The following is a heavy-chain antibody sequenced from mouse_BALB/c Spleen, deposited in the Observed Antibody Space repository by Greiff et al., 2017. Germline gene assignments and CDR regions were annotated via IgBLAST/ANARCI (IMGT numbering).Heavy chain of an antibody. CDR1: GYSFTGYY. Sequence: LVKTGASVKISCKASGYSFTGYYMHWVKQSHGKSLEWIGYISCYNGATSYNQKFKGKATFTVDTSSSTAYMQFNSLTSEDSAVYYCARGAYYGNYVGEYAMDYWGQGTSVTVSS. CDR3: ARGAYYGNYVGEYAMDY. D-gene: IGHD2-10*01. J-gene: IGHJ4*01. CDR2: ISCYNGAT. V-gene: IGHV1S34*01.